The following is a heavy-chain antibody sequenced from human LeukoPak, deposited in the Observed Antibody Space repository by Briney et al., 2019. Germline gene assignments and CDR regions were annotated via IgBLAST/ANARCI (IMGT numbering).Heavy chain of an antibody. CDR3: ARSSTSGYYDFWSGYYTSHPDY. J-gene: IGHJ4*02. D-gene: IGHD3-3*01. CDR1: GFTFSSYW. Sequence: GGSLRLSCAASGFTFSSYWMHWVRQAPGKGLVWVSRINSDGSSTSYADSVKGRFTISGDNAKNTLYLQMNSLRAEDTAVYYCARSSTSGYYDFWSGYYTSHPDYWGQGTLVTVSS. CDR2: INSDGSST. V-gene: IGHV3-74*01.